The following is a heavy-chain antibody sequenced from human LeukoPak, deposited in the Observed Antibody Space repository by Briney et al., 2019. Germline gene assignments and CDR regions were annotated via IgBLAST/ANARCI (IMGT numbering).Heavy chain of an antibody. D-gene: IGHD2-15*01. J-gene: IGHJ4*02. Sequence: GGSLRLSCVISGFTFSNYWMHWVRQAPGEGLVWVSRISGDGSSTNYADSVKGRFTISRDNIKNTLYLQMNSLRAEDTAVYYCTRGSGGPRGYWGQRTLVTVFS. V-gene: IGHV3-74*01. CDR1: GFTFSNYW. CDR3: TRGSGGPRGY. CDR2: ISGDGSST.